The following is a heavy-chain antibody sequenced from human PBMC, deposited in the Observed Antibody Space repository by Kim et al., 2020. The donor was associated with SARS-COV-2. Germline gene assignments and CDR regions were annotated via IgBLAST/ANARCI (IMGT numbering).Heavy chain of an antibody. CDR2: IRSKAYGGTT. D-gene: IGHD5-18*01. V-gene: IGHV3-49*04. CDR3: TRVGGYSYGRGGGWFDP. J-gene: IGHJ5*02. CDR1: GFTFGDYA. Sequence: GGSLRLSCTASGFTFGDYAMSWVRQAPGKGLEWVGFIRSKAYGGTTEYAASVKGRVTISRDDSKSIAYLQMNSLKTEDTAVYYCTRVGGYSYGRGGGWFDPWGQGTLVTVSS.